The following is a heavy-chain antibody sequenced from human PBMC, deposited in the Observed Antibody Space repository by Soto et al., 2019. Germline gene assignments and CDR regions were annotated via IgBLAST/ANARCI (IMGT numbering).Heavy chain of an antibody. CDR2: ISNNGITT. D-gene: IGHD4-17*01. Sequence: GGSLRLSCAASGFTFSSFQMNWVRQAPGKGLEWVSYISNNGITTYYADPVKGRFTISRDNAKNSLYLQMNSLRAEDTAVYYCATTLTYWNAMDVWGQGTTVTVSS. V-gene: IGHV3-48*03. CDR3: ATTLTYWNAMDV. CDR1: GFTFSSFQ. J-gene: IGHJ6*02.